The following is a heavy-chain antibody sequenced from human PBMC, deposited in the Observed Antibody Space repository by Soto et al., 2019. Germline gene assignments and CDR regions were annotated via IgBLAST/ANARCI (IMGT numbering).Heavy chain of an antibody. D-gene: IGHD3-3*01. CDR1: GYTFTSYG. V-gene: IGHV1-18*01. Sequence: GASVKVSCKASGYTFTSYGISWVRQAPGQGLEWMGWISAYNGNTNYAQKLQGRVTMTTDTSTSTAYMELRSLRSDDTAVYYCARDLDDYDFWSGYPKIYYYYGMDVWGQGTTVTVSS. CDR2: ISAYNGNT. J-gene: IGHJ6*02. CDR3: ARDLDDYDFWSGYPKIYYYYGMDV.